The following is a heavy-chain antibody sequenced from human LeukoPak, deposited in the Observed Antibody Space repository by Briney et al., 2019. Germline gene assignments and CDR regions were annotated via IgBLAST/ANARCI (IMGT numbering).Heavy chain of an antibody. D-gene: IGHD3-9*01. Sequence: PSETLSLTCSVSGGSMNSYYWSWIRQSPGKGLEWIGYIYYSGSTDYNPSLKSRVTISVDTSKNQFSLKLSSVTAADTAVYYCARHVWLQPFDYWGQGTLVTVSS. V-gene: IGHV4-59*08. CDR2: IYYSGST. CDR3: ARHVWLQPFDY. J-gene: IGHJ4*02. CDR1: GGSMNSYY.